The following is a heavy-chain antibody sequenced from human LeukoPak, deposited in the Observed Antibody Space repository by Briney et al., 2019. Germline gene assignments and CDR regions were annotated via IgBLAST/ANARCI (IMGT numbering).Heavy chain of an antibody. V-gene: IGHV3-21*01. CDR2: ISSSSSYI. CDR3: ARVLEQWLSFDY. Sequence: GGSLRLSCAASGFTFSSYNMNWVRQAPGKGLEWVSSISSSSSYIYYADSVKGRFTISRDNAKNSLYLQMNSLRAEDTAVYYCARVLEQWLSFDYWGQGTLVTVSS. D-gene: IGHD6-19*01. CDR1: GFTFSSYN. J-gene: IGHJ4*02.